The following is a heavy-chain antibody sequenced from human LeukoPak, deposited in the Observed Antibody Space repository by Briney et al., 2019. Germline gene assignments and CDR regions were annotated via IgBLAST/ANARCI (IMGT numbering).Heavy chain of an antibody. V-gene: IGHV3-9*01. CDR3: ARDPSSGWYLKGWFDP. J-gene: IGHJ5*02. Sequence: GGSLRLSCAASGFTFDDYAMHWVRQAPGKGLEWVSGISWNSGSIGYADSVKGRFTISRDNAKNSLYLQMNSLRAEDTAVYYCARDPSSGWYLKGWFDPWGQGTLVTVSS. D-gene: IGHD6-19*01. CDR1: GFTFDDYA. CDR2: ISWNSGSI.